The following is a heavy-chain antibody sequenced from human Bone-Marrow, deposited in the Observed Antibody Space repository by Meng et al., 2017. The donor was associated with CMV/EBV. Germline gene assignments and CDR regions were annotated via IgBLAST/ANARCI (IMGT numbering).Heavy chain of an antibody. CDR2: INHSGST. Sequence: SQTLSLTCAVYGRSFSGYYWSWIRQPPGKGLEWIGEINHSGSTNYNPSLKSRVTISVDTSKNQFSLKLSSVTAADTAVYYCASWGPIQGLDYWGHGTLVTVSS. V-gene: IGHV4-34*01. CDR1: GRSFSGYY. J-gene: IGHJ4*01. CDR3: ASWGPIQGLDY. D-gene: IGHD3-16*01.